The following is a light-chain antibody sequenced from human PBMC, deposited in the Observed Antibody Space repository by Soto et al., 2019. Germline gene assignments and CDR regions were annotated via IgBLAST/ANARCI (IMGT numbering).Light chain of an antibody. CDR3: CSYAGTSTHSV. CDR2: EVS. Sequence: QSVLTQPASVSGSPGQSITISCTGTSSDVGSYNLVSWYQQHPGKAPKLIISEVSKQPSGISDRFSGSKSGSTASLTISGLQAEDEADYYCCSYAGTSTHSVFGGGTQLTVL. J-gene: IGLJ7*01. CDR1: SSDVGSYNL. V-gene: IGLV2-23*02.